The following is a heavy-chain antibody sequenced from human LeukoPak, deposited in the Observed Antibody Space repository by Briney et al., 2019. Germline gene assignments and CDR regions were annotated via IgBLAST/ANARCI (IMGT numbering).Heavy chain of an antibody. CDR3: ARDLHPVITIVVVVITLGD. Sequence: GASVKGSSKATGYTFTTYYMPWVRQTPGQGLEWMGIINPSGGSTSYAQKFQGRVTMTMDTSTSTVYMEMSSLRSEDTAVYYCARDLHPVITIVVVVITLGDWGQGTTVTVSS. D-gene: IGHD3-22*01. CDR2: INPSGGST. CDR1: GYTFTTYY. V-gene: IGHV1-46*01. J-gene: IGHJ6*02.